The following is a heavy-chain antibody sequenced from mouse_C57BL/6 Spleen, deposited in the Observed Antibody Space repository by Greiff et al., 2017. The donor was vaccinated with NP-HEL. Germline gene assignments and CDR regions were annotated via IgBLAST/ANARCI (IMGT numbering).Heavy chain of an antibody. J-gene: IGHJ1*03. D-gene: IGHD2-3*01. Sequence: VQLQQSGAELVRPGASVKLSCTASGFNIKDDYMHWVKQRPEQGLEWIGWIDPENGDTEYASKFQGKATITADTSSNTAYLQLSSLTSEDTAVYYCTRGKYDGDWYFDVWGTGTTVTVSS. CDR3: TRGKYDGDWYFDV. CDR1: GFNIKDDY. V-gene: IGHV14-4*01. CDR2: IDPENGDT.